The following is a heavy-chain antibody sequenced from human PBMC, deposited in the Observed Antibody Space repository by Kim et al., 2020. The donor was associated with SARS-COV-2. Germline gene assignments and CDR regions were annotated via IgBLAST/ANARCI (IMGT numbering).Heavy chain of an antibody. CDR3: TRDPRNKGFDP. Sequence: GGSLRLSCAASGFTFSGYWMHWVRQAPGKGLVWVSRIDGGGSDTDYADSVKGRFTISRDNARDTLYLQMNNLRTEDTALYYCTRDPRNKGFDPWGQGTLVIVSS. V-gene: IGHV3-74*01. CDR1: GFTFSGYW. CDR2: IDGGGSDT. J-gene: IGHJ5*02.